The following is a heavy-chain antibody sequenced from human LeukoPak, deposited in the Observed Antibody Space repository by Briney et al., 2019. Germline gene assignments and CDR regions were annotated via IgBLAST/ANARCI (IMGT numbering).Heavy chain of an antibody. CDR1: GFTFSSSA. V-gene: IGHV3-74*01. Sequence: GGSLRLSCAASGFTFSSSAMSWVRQAPGKGLVWVSRINSDGSFTNYADSVKGRFTISRDNAKNTLYLQMNSLRAEDTAVYYCAREYGSSRYFDYWGQGTPVTVSS. D-gene: IGHD2-15*01. J-gene: IGHJ4*02. CDR2: INSDGSFT. CDR3: AREYGSSRYFDY.